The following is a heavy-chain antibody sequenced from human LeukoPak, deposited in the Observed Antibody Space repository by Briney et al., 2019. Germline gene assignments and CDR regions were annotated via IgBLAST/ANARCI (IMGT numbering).Heavy chain of an antibody. J-gene: IGHJ4*02. CDR1: GYTFTSYG. CDR2: IIPILGIA. V-gene: IGHV1-69*04. CDR3: ANHEIGYARRPDY. D-gene: IGHD2-15*01. Sequence: GASVKVSCKASGYTFTSYGISWVRQAPGQGLGWMGRIIPILGIANYAQKFQGRVTITADKSTSTAYMELSSLRSEDTAVYYCANHEIGYARRPDYWGQGTLVTVSS.